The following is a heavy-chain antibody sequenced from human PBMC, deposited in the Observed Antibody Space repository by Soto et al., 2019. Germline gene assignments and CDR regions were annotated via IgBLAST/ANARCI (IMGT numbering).Heavy chain of an antibody. CDR2: IYYSGST. CDR3: ERHPRLASGYYYFDY. D-gene: IGHD3-22*01. Sequence: PSETLSLTCTVSGGSISSSSYYWGWIRQPPGKGLEWIGSIYYSGSTYYNPSLKSRVTISVDTSKNQFSLKLSSVTAADTAVYYCERHPRLASGYYYFDYCGQGPLVTVYS. CDR1: GGSISSSSYY. J-gene: IGHJ4*02. V-gene: IGHV4-39*01.